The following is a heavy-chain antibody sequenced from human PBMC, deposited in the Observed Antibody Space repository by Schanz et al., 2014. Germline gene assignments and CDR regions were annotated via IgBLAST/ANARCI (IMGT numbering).Heavy chain of an antibody. CDR1: GYTFTSYG. D-gene: IGHD6-13*01. CDR3: AGATYSSSWYGGSEYFQH. J-gene: IGHJ1*01. CDR2: ISDYNAGT. Sequence: QVQLVQSGAEVKKPGASVKVSCKASGYTFTSYGISWVRQAPGQGPEWMGWISDYNAGTKYAQKVQGRVTMTTDTSTSTAYMELRSLRSDDTAVYYCAGATYSSSWYGGSEYFQHWGQGTLVTVSS. V-gene: IGHV1-18*04.